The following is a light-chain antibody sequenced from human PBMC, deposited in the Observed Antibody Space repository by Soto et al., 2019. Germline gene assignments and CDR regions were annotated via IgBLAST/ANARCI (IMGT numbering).Light chain of an antibody. V-gene: IGKV1-12*01. J-gene: IGKJ4*01. Sequence: DIQMTQAPSFVSAFVGYRVTITCRASQVISSWLAWYQQKPGKAPKLLIYAASSLQSGVPSRFSGSESGTDFTLTISSLPPEDSATYYWQQASSFPLTFGGGTKVEIK. CDR2: AAS. CDR3: QQASSFPLT. CDR1: QVISSW.